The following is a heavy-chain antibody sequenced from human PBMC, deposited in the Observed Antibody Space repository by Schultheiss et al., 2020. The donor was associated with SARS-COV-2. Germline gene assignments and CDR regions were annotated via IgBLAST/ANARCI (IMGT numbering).Heavy chain of an antibody. D-gene: IGHD6-19*01. CDR1: GGSFSGYY. J-gene: IGHJ4*02. V-gene: IGHV4-34*01. CDR2: INHSGST. Sequence: SETLSLTCAVYGGSFSGYYWSWIRQPPGKGLEWIGEINHSGSTNYNPSLKSRVTISVDTSKNQFSLKLSSVTAADTAVYYCARLEYSSGWYPFDYWGQGTLVTVSS. CDR3: ARLEYSSGWYPFDY.